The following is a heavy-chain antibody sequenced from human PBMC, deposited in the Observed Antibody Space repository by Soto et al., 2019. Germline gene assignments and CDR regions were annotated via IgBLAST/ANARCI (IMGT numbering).Heavy chain of an antibody. CDR3: TTYYDFWSGYWALFDY. V-gene: IGHV3-15*05. CDR2: IKSKTDGGTT. D-gene: IGHD3-3*01. J-gene: IGHJ4*02. CDR1: GFTFSNAW. Sequence: GGSLRLSCAASGFTFSNAWMSWVRQAPGKGLEWVGRIKSKTDGGTTDYAAPVKGRFTISRDDSKNTLYLQMNSLKTEDTAVYYCTTYYDFWSGYWALFDYWGQGTLVTVS.